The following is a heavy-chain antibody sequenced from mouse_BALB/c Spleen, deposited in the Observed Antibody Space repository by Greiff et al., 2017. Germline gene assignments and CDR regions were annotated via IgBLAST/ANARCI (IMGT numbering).Heavy chain of an antibody. J-gene: IGHJ3*01. CDR2: IWAGGST. Sequence: VQLQQSGPGLVAPSQSLSITCTVSGFSLTSYGVHWVRQPPGKGLEWLGVIWAGGSTNSNSALMSRLSISKDNSKSQVFLKMNSLQTDDTAMYYCARDYRYDVRFAYWGQGTLVTVSA. CDR1: GFSLTSYG. CDR3: ARDYRYDVRFAY. V-gene: IGHV2-9*02. D-gene: IGHD2-14*01.